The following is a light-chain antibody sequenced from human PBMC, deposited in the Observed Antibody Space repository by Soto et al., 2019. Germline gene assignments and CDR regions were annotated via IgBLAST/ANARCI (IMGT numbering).Light chain of an antibody. Sequence: DIPMTHSPSTLSSSVGERFTITSRSSQSVTNWLAWYQQKPGKAPKLLIYKASTLKSGVTSRFSGSGSGTEFTLTISSLQPDDFATYYCQHYNSYSEAFGQGTKVDIK. CDR2: KAS. J-gene: IGKJ1*01. CDR3: QHYNSYSEA. V-gene: IGKV1-5*03. CDR1: QSVTNW.